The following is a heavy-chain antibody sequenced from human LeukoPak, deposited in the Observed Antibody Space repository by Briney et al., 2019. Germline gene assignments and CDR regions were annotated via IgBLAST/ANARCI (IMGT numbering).Heavy chain of an antibody. V-gene: IGHV3-7*05. CDR1: GFSFSNYW. Sequence: GGSLRLSCAASGFSFSNYWMMWLRQAPGKGLEWVANINQDGSQNTYVDSVKGRFTISRDNAKNSVYLQMNSLRAEDTAVYYCARRVGAPYTWFDPWGRGTLVTVSS. J-gene: IGHJ5*02. D-gene: IGHD1-26*01. CDR2: INQDGSQN. CDR3: ARRVGAPYTWFDP.